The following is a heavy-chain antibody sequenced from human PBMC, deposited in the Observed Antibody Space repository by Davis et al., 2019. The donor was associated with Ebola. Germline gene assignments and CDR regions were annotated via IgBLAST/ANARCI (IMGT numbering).Heavy chain of an antibody. CDR3: ATTPQYSSGQNKPFDY. D-gene: IGHD6-19*01. CDR1: GYTLTELS. V-gene: IGHV1-18*01. J-gene: IGHJ4*02. CDR2: ISGYNGNT. Sequence: AASVKVSCKVSGYTLTELSMHWVRQAPGQGLEWMGWISGYNGNTKYVQKLQGRVTMTTDTSTSTAYMELRSLRSDDTAVYYCATTPQYSSGQNKPFDYWGQGTLVTVSS.